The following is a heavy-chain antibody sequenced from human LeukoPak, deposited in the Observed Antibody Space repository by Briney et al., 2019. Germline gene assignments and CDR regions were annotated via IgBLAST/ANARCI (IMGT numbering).Heavy chain of an antibody. CDR2: IYYSGST. Sequence: LRLSCAASGFTFTDYYMSWIRQPPGKGLEWIGSIYYSGSTYYNPSLKSRLTISVDTSRNQFSLRLSSVTAADTAVYYCARRVIVHTLDIWGQGTMVTVSP. CDR1: GFTFTDYY. J-gene: IGHJ3*02. V-gene: IGHV4-38-2*01. CDR3: ARRVIVHTLDI. D-gene: IGHD3-22*01.